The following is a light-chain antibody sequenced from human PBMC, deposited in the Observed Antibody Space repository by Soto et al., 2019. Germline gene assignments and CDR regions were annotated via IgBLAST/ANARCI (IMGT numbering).Light chain of an antibody. CDR3: QPRYRSPYT. J-gene: IGKJ2*01. CDR1: QSINIY. CDR2: GAS. Sequence: IQMTQSPSSLSASVGDSVTVTCRASQSINIYLNWYQQKPGKAPTLLIYGASSLQSGVPSRFTGGGSRTDFTRTISSLQPEDFATYYCQPRYRSPYTFGQGTKLQIK. V-gene: IGKV1-39*01.